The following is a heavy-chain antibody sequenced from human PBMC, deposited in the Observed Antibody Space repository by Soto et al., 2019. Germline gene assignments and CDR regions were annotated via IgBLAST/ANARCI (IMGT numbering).Heavy chain of an antibody. V-gene: IGHV4-4*07. CDR2: IDTSGST. D-gene: IGHD3-3*01. CDR3: ARGGQDFWSGPFDY. J-gene: IGHJ4*02. Sequence: SEDLPVNCTGSGGSIRKYYCNWIRQPAGKGLEWIGRIDTSGSTNYNPSLKSRVTMSVDTSKQEFSLKLSSVTAADTALYYCARGGQDFWSGPFDYWGRGALVRVS. CDR1: GGSIRKYY.